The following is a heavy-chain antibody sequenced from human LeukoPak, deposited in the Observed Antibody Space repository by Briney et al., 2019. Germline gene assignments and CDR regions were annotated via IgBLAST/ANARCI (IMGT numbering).Heavy chain of an antibody. J-gene: IGHJ4*02. CDR1: GYTFTGYY. Sequence: ASVKVSCKASGYTFTGYYMHWVRQAPGQGLEWMGWINPNSGGTNYAQKFQGRVTITRNTSISTAYMELSSLRSEDTAVYYCAKDWRAYCGGDCYSYFDYWGQGTLVTVSS. D-gene: IGHD2-21*02. V-gene: IGHV1-2*02. CDR2: INPNSGGT. CDR3: AKDWRAYCGGDCYSYFDY.